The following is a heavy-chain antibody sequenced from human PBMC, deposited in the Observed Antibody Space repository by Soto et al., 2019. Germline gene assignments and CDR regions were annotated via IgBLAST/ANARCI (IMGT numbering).Heavy chain of an antibody. CDR1: GFTFSSYA. CDR3: ARALLWFGEDYYYGMDV. D-gene: IGHD3-10*01. CDR2: ISYDGSNK. J-gene: IGHJ6*02. V-gene: IGHV3-30-3*01. Sequence: QVQLVESGGGVVQPGRSLRLSCAASGFTFSSYAMHWVRQAPGKGLEWVAVISYDGSNKYYADSVKGRFTISRDNSKNPLYLQMNSLRAEDTAVYYCARALLWFGEDYYYGMDVWGQGTTVTVSS.